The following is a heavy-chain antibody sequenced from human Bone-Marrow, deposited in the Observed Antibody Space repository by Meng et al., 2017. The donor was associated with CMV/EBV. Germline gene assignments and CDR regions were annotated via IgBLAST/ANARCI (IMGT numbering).Heavy chain of an antibody. V-gene: IGHV1-8*03. CDR3: ARWAGSCSGGSCFPSVFDY. CDR1: GYTFTSYD. CDR2: MNPNSGNT. J-gene: IGHJ4*02. Sequence: ASVKDSCKASGYTFTSYDIYWVRQATGQGLEWMGWMNPNSGNTGYAQKFQGRVTITRNTSISTAYMELSSLSSEDTAVYYCARWAGSCSGGSCFPSVFDYWGQGTLVTVSS. D-gene: IGHD2-15*01.